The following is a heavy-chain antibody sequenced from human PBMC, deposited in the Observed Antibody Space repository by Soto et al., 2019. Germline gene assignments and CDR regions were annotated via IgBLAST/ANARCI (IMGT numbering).Heavy chain of an antibody. V-gene: IGHV1-69*08. CDR2: IIALLDIA. J-gene: IGHJ4*02. D-gene: IGHD4-17*01. CDR1: GDTFSSHT. CDR3: ARDTSRYGDFDF. Sequence: QVHLVQSGAEVKKPGSSVKVSCKASGDTFSSHTISWVRQAPGQGLEWMGRIIALLDIANYAQRFQGRVTITADKSTTTAYMERSSLTPEDTAMYYCARDTSRYGDFDFWGQGTRVAVSS.